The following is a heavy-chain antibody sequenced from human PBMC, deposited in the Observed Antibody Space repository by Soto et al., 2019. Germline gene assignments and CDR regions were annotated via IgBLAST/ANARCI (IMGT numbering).Heavy chain of an antibody. CDR1: GGTFSSYA. Sequence: SVKVSCKASGGTFSSYAISWVRQAPGQGLEWMGGIIPIFGTANYAQKFQGRVTITADESTSTAYMELSSLRSEDTAIYYCAKDQRNSNPLYYFDFWGPGTLVTVSS. J-gene: IGHJ4*02. D-gene: IGHD3-22*01. CDR2: IIPIFGTA. V-gene: IGHV1-69*13. CDR3: AKDQRNSNPLYYFDF.